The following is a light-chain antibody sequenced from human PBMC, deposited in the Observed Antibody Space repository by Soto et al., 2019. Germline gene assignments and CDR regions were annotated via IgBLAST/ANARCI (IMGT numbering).Light chain of an antibody. J-gene: IGKJ1*01. V-gene: IGKV3-20*01. CDR2: GAS. Sequence: EIVLTQSPGTLSLSPGDRATLSCRASQSVSRSYLAWYQQKPGQAPRLLIYGASSRATGIPDRLSGSGSGTDFTLTISRLEPEDFAVYYGQQYGSSPWTFGQGTKVDIK. CDR1: QSVSRSY. CDR3: QQYGSSPWT.